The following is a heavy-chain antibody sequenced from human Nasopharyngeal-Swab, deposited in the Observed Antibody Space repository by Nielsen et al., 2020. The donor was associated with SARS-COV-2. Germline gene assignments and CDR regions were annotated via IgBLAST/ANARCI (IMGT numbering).Heavy chain of an antibody. Sequence: SQTLSLTGAVYGGSFSGYYWSWIRQPPGKGLEWIGEINHSGSTNYNPSLKSRVTISVDTSKNQFSLKLSSVTAADTAVYYCARVGYDFWSGYYVGYGMDVWGQGTTVTVSS. D-gene: IGHD3-3*01. CDR2: INHSGST. CDR1: GGSFSGYY. V-gene: IGHV4-34*01. J-gene: IGHJ6*02. CDR3: ARVGYDFWSGYYVGYGMDV.